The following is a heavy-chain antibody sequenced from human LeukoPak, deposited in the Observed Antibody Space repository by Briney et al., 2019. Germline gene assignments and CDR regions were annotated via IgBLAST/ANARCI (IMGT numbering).Heavy chain of an antibody. D-gene: IGHD3-10*01. CDR1: GFXFSNYA. CDR3: VKDRTGTYTLDY. Sequence: GGSLRLSCVATGFXFSNYAIHWGRQAPGKGQEWVASISNDGSRQHYADSVKGRFTISRDNSKNTLNLQMNSLRAEDTAVYYCVKDRTGTYTLDYWGQGTLVTVSS. J-gene: IGHJ4*02. V-gene: IGHV3-30-3*01. CDR2: ISNDGSRQ.